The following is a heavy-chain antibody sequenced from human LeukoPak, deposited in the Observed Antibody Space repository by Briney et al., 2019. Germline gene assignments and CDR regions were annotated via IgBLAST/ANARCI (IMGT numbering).Heavy chain of an antibody. D-gene: IGHD3-3*01. CDR3: ASGSGYYPIGYYGMAV. J-gene: IGHJ6*02. CDR1: GGSITSGPYY. CDR2: IHHTGST. V-gene: IGHV4-31*03. Sequence: QTLSLTCSVSGGSITSGPYYWAWLRQHPGKGLEWIGYIHHTGSTSYHPSLKSRVSISLNTSKNQFSLKLTSVTAADTAVYYCASGSGYYPIGYYGMAVWGQGTKVTVSS.